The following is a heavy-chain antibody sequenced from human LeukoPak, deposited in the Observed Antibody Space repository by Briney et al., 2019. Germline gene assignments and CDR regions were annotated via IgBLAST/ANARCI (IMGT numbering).Heavy chain of an antibody. CDR1: GFTFDDYG. V-gene: IGHV3-20*01. CDR3: AIFGDYYNSSVYYFDY. D-gene: IGHD3-22*01. Sequence: GGSLRLSCAASGFTFDDYGMSWVRQAPGKGLEWVSGINWNGGSTGYADSVKGRFTISRDNAKNSLYLQMNSLRAEDTALYHWAIFGDYYNSSVYYFDYGGREPRVPFSS. J-gene: IGHJ4*02. CDR2: INWNGGST.